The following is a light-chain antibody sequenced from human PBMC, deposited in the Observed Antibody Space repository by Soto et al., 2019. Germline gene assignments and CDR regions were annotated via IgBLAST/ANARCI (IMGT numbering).Light chain of an antibody. CDR2: GVS. J-gene: IGKJ3*01. V-gene: IGKV3-20*01. Sequence: DIVLTQSPATLSLSPGDRATISCRASQSVSSNLAWYQQKPGQAPKLLIYGVSSRATGIPARFSGSGSGTDFTLTDSRLEPEDFAVYFCQHYGTFGPGTKVDIK. CDR1: QSVSSN. CDR3: QHYGT.